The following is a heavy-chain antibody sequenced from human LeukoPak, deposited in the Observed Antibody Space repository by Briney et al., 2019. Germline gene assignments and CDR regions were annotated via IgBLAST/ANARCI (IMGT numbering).Heavy chain of an antibody. D-gene: IGHD2-2*01. CDR2: VNPRSGDA. CDR3: ARDDGVYCSSTSCYRRPPVDP. Sequence: GASVRVSCKASGYTFISYNINWLRQATGQGLEWMGWVNPRSGDAGYLQKFQGRLTITRDSSIDTAYMDLSGLSSEDTAVYYCARDDGVYCSSTSCYRRPPVDPWGQGTLVTVSS. CDR1: GYTFISYN. V-gene: IGHV1-8*03. J-gene: IGHJ5*02.